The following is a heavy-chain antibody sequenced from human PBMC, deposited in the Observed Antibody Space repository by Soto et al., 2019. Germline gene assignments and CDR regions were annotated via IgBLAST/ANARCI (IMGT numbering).Heavy chain of an antibody. J-gene: IGHJ4*02. D-gene: IGHD1-26*01. CDR2: SRNKAYSYTT. V-gene: IGHV3-72*01. Sequence: EVQLVESGGGLVQPGGSLRLSCAASGFTFSDHYMDWVRQAPGKGLEWVGRSRNKAYSYTTEYAASVKGRVTISRDDSKNSLYLQMNSLKTEDTAVYYCARCEGGNGFNIHWGRGALVTVSS. CDR1: GFTFSDHY. CDR3: ARCEGGNGFNIH.